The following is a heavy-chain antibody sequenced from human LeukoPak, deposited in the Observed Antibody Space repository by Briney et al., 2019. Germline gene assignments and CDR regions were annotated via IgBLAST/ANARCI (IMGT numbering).Heavy chain of an antibody. D-gene: IGHD2-2*01. V-gene: IGHV1-2*02. CDR2: INPYSGAT. Sequence: ASLKVSCKASGYTFTGYYIHWVRQAPGQGLEWMGWINPYSGATSYVQKFQGRVTMTSDPSISTAYMELNSLRSDDTSVYYCARDGLCSSTSCKNFDYWGRETLVTVSS. J-gene: IGHJ4*02. CDR1: GYTFTGYY. CDR3: ARDGLCSSTSCKNFDY.